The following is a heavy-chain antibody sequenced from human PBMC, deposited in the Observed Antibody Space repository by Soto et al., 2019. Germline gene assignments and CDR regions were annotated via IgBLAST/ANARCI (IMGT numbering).Heavy chain of an antibody. J-gene: IGHJ1*01. CDR1: GYTFTSYG. CDR2: ISAYNGNT. Sequence: QVPLVQSGAEVKKPGASVKVSCKASGYTFTSYGISWVRQAPGQGLEWMGWISAYNGNTNYAQKLQGRVTMTTDTSTSTAYMELRSLRSDDTAVYYCAKAPGVYYDSSGSEYFQHWGQGTLVTVSS. CDR3: AKAPGVYYDSSGSEYFQH. D-gene: IGHD3-22*01. V-gene: IGHV1-18*01.